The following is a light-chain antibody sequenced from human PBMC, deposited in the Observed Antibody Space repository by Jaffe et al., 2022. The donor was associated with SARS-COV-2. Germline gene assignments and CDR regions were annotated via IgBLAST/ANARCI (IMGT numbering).Light chain of an antibody. V-gene: IGLV2-14*01. CDR3: SSYTSSSTYYV. Sequence: QSALTQPASVSGSPGQSITISCTGTSSDVGGFNYVSWYQQHPGKAPKLMIYDVSNRPSGVSNRFSGSKSGNTASLTISGLQPEDEADYYCSSYTSSSTYYVFGTGTNVTVL. CDR2: DVS. J-gene: IGLJ1*01. CDR1: SSDVGGFNY.